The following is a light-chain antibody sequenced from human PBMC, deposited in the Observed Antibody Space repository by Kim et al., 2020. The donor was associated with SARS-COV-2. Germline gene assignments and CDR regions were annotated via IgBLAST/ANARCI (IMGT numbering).Light chain of an antibody. CDR3: LLHYGGSQAFV. Sequence: GTVTLTCASSAGAFTTGNHANWFQQKPGQTPRALIYGTSNKHSGTPARFSGSLLGDKAALTLSGAQPEDEAEYYCLLHYGGSQAFVFGGGTKVTVL. V-gene: IGLV7-43*01. CDR2: GTS. CDR1: AGAFTTGNH. J-gene: IGLJ1*01.